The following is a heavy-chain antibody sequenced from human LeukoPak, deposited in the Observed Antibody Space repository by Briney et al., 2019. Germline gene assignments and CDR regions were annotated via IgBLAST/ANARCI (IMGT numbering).Heavy chain of an antibody. D-gene: IGHD6-13*01. Sequence: PGGSLRLSCAASGFTFSTYAMSWVRQAPGKGLEWVSAISGSDTGTYYADSVRGRFTISRDNSKNMLFLQMNSLRAEDTAVYYCGREAVAAAGTWGLIDPWGQGTLVTVSS. J-gene: IGHJ5*02. V-gene: IGHV3-23*01. CDR1: GFTFSTYA. CDR2: ISGSDTGT. CDR3: GREAVAAAGTWGLIDP.